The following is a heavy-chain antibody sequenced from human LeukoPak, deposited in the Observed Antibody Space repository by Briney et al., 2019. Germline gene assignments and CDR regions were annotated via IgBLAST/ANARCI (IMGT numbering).Heavy chain of an antibody. D-gene: IGHD3-9*01. CDR2: INPNSGDT. CDR3: ARVDQLLTGYFPLDY. J-gene: IGHJ4*02. CDR1: GYTFTGYY. Sequence: GASVKVSCKASGYTFTGYYMYWVRQAPGQGLEWMGWINPNSGDTNYSQKFQGRVSMTRDTSISTAYMELSRLRSDDTAVYYCARVDQLLTGYFPLDYWGQGTLVTVSS. V-gene: IGHV1-2*02.